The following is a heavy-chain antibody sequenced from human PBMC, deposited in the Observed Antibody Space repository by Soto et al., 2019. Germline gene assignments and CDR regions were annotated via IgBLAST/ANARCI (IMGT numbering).Heavy chain of an antibody. CDR1: GGTFSSYT. CDR2: IIPIFGTA. V-gene: IGHV1-69*12. Sequence: QVQLVQSGAEVKKPGSSVTVSCKASGGTFSSYTISWVRQAPGQGLEWMGGIIPIFGTANYAQKFQGRVTITVDESTSTAYMELSSLRSEDTAVYYCARESRYCSGGSCYFLPGIDYWGQGTLVTVSS. J-gene: IGHJ4*02. D-gene: IGHD2-15*01. CDR3: ARESRYCSGGSCYFLPGIDY.